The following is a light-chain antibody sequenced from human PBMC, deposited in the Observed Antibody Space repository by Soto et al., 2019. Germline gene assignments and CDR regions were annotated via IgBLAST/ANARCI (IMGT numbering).Light chain of an antibody. CDR2: DVD. J-gene: IGLJ3*02. CDR1: SSDIGGYNH. V-gene: IGLV2-14*03. CDR3: CAYTARTTLSWV. Sequence: QSALTQPTSVSGSPGQSITISCTGVSSDIGGYNHVSWYQQHPSNVPRLIIYDVDNRPLGISNRFSGCQSGNTASLSTSGLQAEDEADYYCCAYTARTTLSWVFGGGTKLTVL.